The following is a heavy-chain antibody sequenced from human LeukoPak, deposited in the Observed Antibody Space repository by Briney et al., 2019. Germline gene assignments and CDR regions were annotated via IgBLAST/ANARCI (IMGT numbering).Heavy chain of an antibody. J-gene: IGHJ4*02. Sequence: SETLSLTCTVSGDSISITNYYWTWIRRPPGKGLEWIGYIHYTGSTNYNPSLKSRVTISVDTSKNQFSLKLTSVTAADTAVYYCARDRLGYPVDYWGQGTLVTVSS. CDR3: ARDRLGYPVDY. CDR2: IHYTGST. CDR1: GDSISITNYY. D-gene: IGHD6-25*01. V-gene: IGHV4-61*01.